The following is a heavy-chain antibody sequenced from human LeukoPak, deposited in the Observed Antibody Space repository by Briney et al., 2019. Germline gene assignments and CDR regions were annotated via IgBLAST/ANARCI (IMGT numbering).Heavy chain of an antibody. D-gene: IGHD2-2*01. V-gene: IGHV4-4*07. J-gene: IGHJ6*03. Sequence: SETLSLTCTVSGGSISSYYWSWIRQPAGKGLEWIGRIYTSGSTNYNPSLKSRVTMSVDTSKNQFSLKLSSVTAADTAVYYCARGPACSSTSCPYYYYYYMDVWGKGTTVTVSS. CDR2: IYTSGST. CDR3: ARGPACSSTSCPYYYYYYMDV. CDR1: GGSISSYY.